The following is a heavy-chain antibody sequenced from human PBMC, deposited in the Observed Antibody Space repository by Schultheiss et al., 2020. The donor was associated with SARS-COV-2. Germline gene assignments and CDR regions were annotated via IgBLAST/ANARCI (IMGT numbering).Heavy chain of an antibody. CDR1: GFTFSSYA. CDR3: ARSKSYSTSDAFDI. J-gene: IGHJ3*02. V-gene: IGHV3-23*01. D-gene: IGHD1-26*01. Sequence: GGSLRLSCAASGFTFSSYAMSWVRQAPGKGLEWVSAISGSGGSTNYADSVKGRFTISRDNSKNTLYLEMNSLRAEDTAVYHCARSKSYSTSDAFDIWGQGTMVTVSS. CDR2: ISGSGGST.